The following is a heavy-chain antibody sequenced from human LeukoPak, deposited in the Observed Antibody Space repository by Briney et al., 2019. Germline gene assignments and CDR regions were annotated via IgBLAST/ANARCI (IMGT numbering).Heavy chain of an antibody. V-gene: IGHV5-51*01. CDR2: IYPGDSDT. CDR3: ARLLGQTTNGWFDT. CDR1: GYSFTTYW. D-gene: IGHD4/OR15-4a*01. J-gene: IGHJ5*02. Sequence: GESLKISCKGSGYSFTTYWIAWVRQMPGKGLEWMGIIYPGDSDTRYSPSFQGQVTISADKSITTAYLQWSSLKASDTAMYYCARLLGQTTNGWFDTWGQGTLVTVSS.